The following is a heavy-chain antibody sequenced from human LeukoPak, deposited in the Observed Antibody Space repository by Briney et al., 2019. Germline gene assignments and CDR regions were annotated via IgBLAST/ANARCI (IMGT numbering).Heavy chain of an antibody. J-gene: IGHJ4*02. V-gene: IGHV3-21*01. CDR3: AKDGYDGSGAYIDY. CDR1: GFTFSSYS. CDR2: ISSSSSYI. Sequence: GGSLRLSCAASGFTFSSYSMNWVRQAPGKGLEWVSSISSSSSYIYYADSVKGRFTISRDNSKNTLYLQMNSLRAEDTAVYNCAKDGYDGSGAYIDYWGQGTLVTVSS. D-gene: IGHD3-22*01.